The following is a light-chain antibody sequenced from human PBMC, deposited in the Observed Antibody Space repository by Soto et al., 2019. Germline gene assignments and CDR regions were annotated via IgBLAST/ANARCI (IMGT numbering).Light chain of an antibody. J-gene: IGKJ1*01. CDR2: TSS. CDR3: QQSYSTPPT. V-gene: IGKV1-39*01. CDR1: QSIGSN. Sequence: DIQMTQSPASLSASVGDRVTVTCRASQSIGSNLNWYQQKPGKAPKLLIYTSSNLQSGVPSRFSGSGSRTDFILTIRSLQPEDFASYYCQQSYSTPPTFGQGTKVDIK.